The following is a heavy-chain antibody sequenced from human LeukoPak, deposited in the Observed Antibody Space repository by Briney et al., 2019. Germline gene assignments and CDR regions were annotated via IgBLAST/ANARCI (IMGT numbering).Heavy chain of an antibody. J-gene: IGHJ6*03. Sequence: TGGSLRLSCAVSGYTFDDYSMHWVRQASGKGLEWVAHITWDGGSTHYAGYVEGRFTISRDNRETSLYLQMNSLRTEDTALYYWAKKARYYYYMDVWGKGTTVTISS. V-gene: IGHV3-43D*03. CDR2: ITWDGGST. CDR1: GYTFDDYS. CDR3: AKKARYYYYMDV.